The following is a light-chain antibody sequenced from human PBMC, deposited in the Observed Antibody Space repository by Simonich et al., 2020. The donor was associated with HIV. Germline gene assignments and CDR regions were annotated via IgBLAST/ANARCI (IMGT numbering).Light chain of an antibody. CDR2: WSS. CDR1: QSVLYSSNNKNY. Sequence: DIVMTQSPDSLAVSLGERATINCKSSQSVLYSSNNKNYLAWYQQKPGQPPNLLISWSSTRESGVPHRFSGSGSGTDFTLTISSLQPEDFATYYCQQSYSTPRTFGQGTKVEIK. J-gene: IGKJ1*01. V-gene: IGKV4-1*01. CDR3: QQSYSTPRT.